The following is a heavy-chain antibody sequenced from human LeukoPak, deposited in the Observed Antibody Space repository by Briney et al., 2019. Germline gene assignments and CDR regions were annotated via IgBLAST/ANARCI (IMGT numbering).Heavy chain of an antibody. CDR2: IYPGDSDT. V-gene: IGHV5-51*01. D-gene: IGHD2-2*01. Sequence: GASLQISCKGSGYSFTSYWIGWVRQMPGKGLEWMGIIYPGDSDTRYSPSFQGQVTISADKSISTAYLQWSSLKASDTAMYYCARHIAVVPAVTGPENWFDPWGQGTLVTVSS. CDR3: ARHIAVVPAVTGPENWFDP. J-gene: IGHJ5*02. CDR1: GYSFTSYW.